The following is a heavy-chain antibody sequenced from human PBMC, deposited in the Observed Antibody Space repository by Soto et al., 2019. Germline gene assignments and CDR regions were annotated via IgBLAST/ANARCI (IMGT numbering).Heavy chain of an antibody. J-gene: IGHJ4*02. CDR3: ARQGYLEWSYFDY. CDR1: GGSISDYY. Sequence: SETLSLPCAVSGGSISDYYWSWIRQPPGKGLEWIGYIYYGGSTNYSPSLKSRVTISLNTSKSQFYMTLTSVTAADTAVYYCARQGYLEWSYFDYWGQGTLVTVS. CDR2: IYYGGST. V-gene: IGHV4-59*01. D-gene: IGHD3-3*01.